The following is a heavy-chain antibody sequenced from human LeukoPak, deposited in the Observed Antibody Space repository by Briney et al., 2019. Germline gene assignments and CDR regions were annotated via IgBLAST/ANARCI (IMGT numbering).Heavy chain of an antibody. CDR2: IIPIFGTA. CDR3: ARDTHYYDSSGYYPY. CDR1: GGTFSSYA. V-gene: IGHV1-69*05. Sequence: SVKVSCKASGGTFSSYAISWVRQAPGQGLEWMGRIIPIFGTANYAQKFQGRVTITTDESTSTAYMELSSLRSEDTAVYYCARDTHYYDSSGYYPYWGQGALVTVSS. D-gene: IGHD3-22*01. J-gene: IGHJ4*02.